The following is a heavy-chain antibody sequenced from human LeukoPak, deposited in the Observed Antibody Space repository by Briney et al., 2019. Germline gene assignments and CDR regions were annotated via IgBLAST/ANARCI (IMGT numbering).Heavy chain of an antibody. CDR1: GFTFSGYA. D-gene: IGHD2-15*01. Sequence: GGSLRLSCLASGFTFSGYAMHWVRHAPGKGLEWVALVSYEGSHKDYADSVKGRFTISGANSNDELYLQLLSLRVEDTAVYSCAGTDCSGGSCFRGGRYSYDMHVWGQGTTVGVSS. V-gene: IGHV3-30*01. J-gene: IGHJ6*02. CDR3: AGTDCSGGSCFRGGRYSYDMHV. CDR2: VSYEGSHK.